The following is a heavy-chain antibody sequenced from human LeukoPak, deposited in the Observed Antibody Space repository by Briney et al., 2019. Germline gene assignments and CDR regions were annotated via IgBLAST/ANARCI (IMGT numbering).Heavy chain of an antibody. CDR1: GYTFTSYD. J-gene: IGHJ5*02. CDR3: FITMVRGVKDWFDP. D-gene: IGHD3-10*01. Sequence: GASVKVSCKASGYTFTSYDINWVRQATGQGLEWMGWMNPNSGNTGYAQKFQGRVTITRNTSISTAYMELSSLRSEDTAVYYCFITMVRGVKDWFDPWGQGTLVTVSS. CDR2: MNPNSGNT. V-gene: IGHV1-8*03.